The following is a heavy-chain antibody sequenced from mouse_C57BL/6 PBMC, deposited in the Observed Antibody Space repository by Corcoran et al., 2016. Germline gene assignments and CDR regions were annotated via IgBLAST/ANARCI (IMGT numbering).Heavy chain of an antibody. J-gene: IGHJ3*01. CDR3: ARWGQLRSWFAY. CDR1: GYTFTDYY. Sequence: EVQLQQSGPELVKPGASVKISCKASGYTFTDYYMNWVKQSHGKSLEWIGDINPNNGGTSYNQKFKGKATLTVDKSSSTAYMELRSLTSEDSAVYYCARWGQLRSWFAYWGQGTLVTVSA. D-gene: IGHD3-2*02. V-gene: IGHV1-26*01. CDR2: INPNNGGT.